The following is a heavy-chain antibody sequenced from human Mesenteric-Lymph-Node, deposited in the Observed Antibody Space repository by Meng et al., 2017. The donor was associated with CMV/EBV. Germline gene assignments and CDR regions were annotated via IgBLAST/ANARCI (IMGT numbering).Heavy chain of an antibody. CDR2: IKPGGSWT. V-gene: IGHV3-74*01. CDR3: ARDRGGYCSSSTCPRAFDI. J-gene: IGHJ3*02. D-gene: IGHD2-2*01. Sequence: GGSLRLSCAASGFTFATYGMNWVRQAPGKGLVCVSRIKPGGSWTAYADSVKGRFTISRDDAKSTLYLQMNSLRGEDTAVYYCARDRGGYCSSSTCPRAFDIWGQGTMVTVSS. CDR1: GFTFATYG.